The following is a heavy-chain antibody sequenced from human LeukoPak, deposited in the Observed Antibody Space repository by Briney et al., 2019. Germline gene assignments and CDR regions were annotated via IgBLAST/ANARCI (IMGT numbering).Heavy chain of an antibody. CDR1: GGTFSSYA. CDR3: ARDLGVVVAATPLYPGWFDP. Sequence: SVKVSCKASGGTFSSYAISWVRQAPGQGLEWMGRIIPILGIANYAQKFQGRVTITAGKSTSTAYRELSSLRSEDTAVYYCARDLGVVVAATPLYPGWFDPWGQGTLVTVSS. D-gene: IGHD2-15*01. J-gene: IGHJ5*02. V-gene: IGHV1-69*04. CDR2: IIPILGIA.